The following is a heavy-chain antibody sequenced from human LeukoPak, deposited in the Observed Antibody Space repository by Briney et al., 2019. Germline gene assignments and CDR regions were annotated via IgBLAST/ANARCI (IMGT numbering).Heavy chain of an antibody. CDR2: INHSGST. CDR1: GGSISSRNW. D-gene: IGHD3-22*01. CDR3: ARVTPSSGYFQYYYYYMDV. V-gene: IGHV4-4*02. Sequence: PSETLSLTCAVSGGSISSRNWWSWVRQPPGKGLEWIGEINHSGSTNYNPSLKTRVTISVDKSKNQFSLKLSSVTAADTAVYYCARVTPSSGYFQYYYYYMDVWGKGTTVTVSS. J-gene: IGHJ6*03.